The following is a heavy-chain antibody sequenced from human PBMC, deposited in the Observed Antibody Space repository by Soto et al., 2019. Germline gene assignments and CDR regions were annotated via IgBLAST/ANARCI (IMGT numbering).Heavy chain of an antibody. D-gene: IGHD2-8*01. CDR2: IYPGDSDT. CDR1: GYSFTSYW. J-gene: IGHJ4*02. Sequence: GESLKISCKGSGYSFTSYWIGWVRQMPGKGLEWMGIIYPGDSDTRYSPSFQGQVTISADKSISTAYLQWSSLKASDTAMYYCARIPYNTHRGYCTNGVCSPYYFDYWGQGTLVTVSS. CDR3: ARIPYNTHRGYCTNGVCSPYYFDY. V-gene: IGHV5-51*01.